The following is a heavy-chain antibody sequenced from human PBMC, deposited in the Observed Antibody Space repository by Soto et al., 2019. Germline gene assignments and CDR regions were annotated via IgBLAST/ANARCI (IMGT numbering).Heavy chain of an antibody. V-gene: IGHV1-69*13. CDR3: AVGAVAGTDDY. Sequence: ASVKVSCKASGGTFSSYAISWVRQAPGQGLEWMGGIIPIFGTANYAQKFQGRVTITADESTSTAYMELSSLRSEDTAVYYCAVGAVAGTDDYWDQGTLVTVSS. J-gene: IGHJ4*02. D-gene: IGHD6-19*01. CDR1: GGTFSSYA. CDR2: IIPIFGTA.